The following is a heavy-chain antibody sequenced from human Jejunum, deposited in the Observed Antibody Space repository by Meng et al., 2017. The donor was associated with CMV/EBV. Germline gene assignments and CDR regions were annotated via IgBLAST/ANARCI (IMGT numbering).Heavy chain of an antibody. CDR1: GGSIRSKNYY. CDR2: IYYSGTT. Sequence: TVSGGSIRSKNYYWGWVRQPTGKGLEWIGDIYYSGTTYYNPSLKSRLTISLDTSKNHFSLRLSSVTAADTALYYCARSSTSGFDPWGQGTLVTVSS. CDR3: ARSSTSGFDP. D-gene: IGHD2-2*01. J-gene: IGHJ5*02. V-gene: IGHV4-39*07.